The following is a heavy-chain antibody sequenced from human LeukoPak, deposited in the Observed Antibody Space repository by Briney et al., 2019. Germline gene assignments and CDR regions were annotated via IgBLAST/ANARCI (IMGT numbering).Heavy chain of an antibody. Sequence: GGSLRLSCAASGFTFSDYYMSWIRQAQGKGLERVSYISSSGSTIYYADSVKGLFTISRDNASNSLYLQMNSLGAEGTAVYYCARVPRTGYSSGWYSDYWGQGTLVTVSS. CDR3: ARVPRTGYSSGWYSDY. CDR2: ISSSGSTI. J-gene: IGHJ4*02. D-gene: IGHD6-19*01. CDR1: GFTFSDYY. V-gene: IGHV3-11*01.